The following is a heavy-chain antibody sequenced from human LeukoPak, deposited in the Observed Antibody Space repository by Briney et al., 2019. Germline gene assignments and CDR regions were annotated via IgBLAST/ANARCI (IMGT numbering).Heavy chain of an antibody. CDR3: ARVYYDSSGYSLYPSRSSYYFDY. Sequence: SETLSLTCTVSGGSISSGGYYWSWIRQHPGKGLEWIGYIYYSGSTYYNPSLKSRVTISVDTSKNQFSLKLSSVTAADTAVYYCARVYYDSSGYSLYPSRSSYYFDYWGQGTLVTVSS. D-gene: IGHD3-22*01. CDR2: IYYSGST. V-gene: IGHV4-31*03. CDR1: GGSISSGGYY. J-gene: IGHJ4*02.